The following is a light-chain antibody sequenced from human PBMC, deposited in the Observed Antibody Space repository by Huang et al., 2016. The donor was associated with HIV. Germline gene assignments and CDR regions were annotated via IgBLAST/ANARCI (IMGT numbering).Light chain of an antibody. J-gene: IGKJ2*01. CDR1: QDISNW. V-gene: IGKV1-12*01. CDR2: AAS. CDR3: QQTKSFPYD. Sequence: DIQMAQSPSSVSASVGDRVTLTCRASQDISNWLVWYQQKPGKAPKLLFYAASSLQSGVPSRFSGSGTGRNFTLTISSLQPEDFATYCCQQTKSFPYDFGQGTILEIK.